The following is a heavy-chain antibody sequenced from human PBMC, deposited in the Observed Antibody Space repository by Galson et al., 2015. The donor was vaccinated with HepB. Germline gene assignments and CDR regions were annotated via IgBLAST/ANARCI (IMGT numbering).Heavy chain of an antibody. Sequence: SVKVSCKASGYTFTNYYIHWVRQAPGRGLECMGIVDPSGDRTTYAQQFQGRVTMTSDTSTSTVYMDLSSLRSDDTAVYYCARGGCRGSSCYYDYWGQGALVTVSS. CDR1: GYTFTNYY. D-gene: IGHD2-2*01. CDR3: ARGGCRGSSCYYDY. J-gene: IGHJ4*02. V-gene: IGHV1-46*01. CDR2: VDPSGDRT.